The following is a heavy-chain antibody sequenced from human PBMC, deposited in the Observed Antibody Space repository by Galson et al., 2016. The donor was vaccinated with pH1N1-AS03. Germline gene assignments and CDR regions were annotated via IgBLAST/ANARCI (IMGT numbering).Heavy chain of an antibody. CDR1: GGTFSGFL. CDR3: ARLLGKAFPRVGRNFGMDV. Sequence: SETLSLTCDVLGGTFSGFLWNWVRQSSGKGLEWIGEVDHSGIITYNPSLRSRLNISLDTSSRQFSLKLTSVTEADTAVYFCARLLGKAFPRVGRNFGMDVWGQGTTVTVSS. J-gene: IGHJ6*02. V-gene: IGHV4-34*01. CDR2: VDHSGII. D-gene: IGHD3-16*01.